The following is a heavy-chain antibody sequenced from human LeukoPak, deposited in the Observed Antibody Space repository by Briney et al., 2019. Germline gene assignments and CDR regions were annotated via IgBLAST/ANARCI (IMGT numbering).Heavy chain of an antibody. Sequence: ASVKVSCKASGYTFTSYAMHWVRQAPGQRLEWMGWINAGNGNTKYSQKFQGRVTITRDTSASTAYMELSSLRSEDTAVYYCARDGGQYYYDSSGYYSYWGQGTLVTVSS. J-gene: IGHJ4*02. CDR2: INAGNGNT. V-gene: IGHV1-3*01. CDR1: GYTFTSYA. CDR3: ARDGGQYYYDSSGYYSY. D-gene: IGHD3-22*01.